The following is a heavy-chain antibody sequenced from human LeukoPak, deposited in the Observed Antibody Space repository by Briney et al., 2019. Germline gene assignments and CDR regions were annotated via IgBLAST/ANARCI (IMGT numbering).Heavy chain of an antibody. CDR3: ARGMTSPGTTSKNWFDP. CDR1: GYTFTGYY. J-gene: IGHJ5*02. V-gene: IGHV1-2*02. CDR2: INPNSGGT. D-gene: IGHD1-1*01. Sequence: GASVKVSCKASGYTFTGYYMHWVRQAPGQGLEWMGWINPNSGGTNYAQKFQGRVTMTRDTSISTAYMELSRLRSDDTAVYYCARGMTSPGTTSKNWFDPWGQGTLVTVSS.